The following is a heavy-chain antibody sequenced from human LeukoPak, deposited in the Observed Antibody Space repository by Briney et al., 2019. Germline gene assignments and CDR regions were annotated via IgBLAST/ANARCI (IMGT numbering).Heavy chain of an antibody. D-gene: IGHD3-3*01. CDR1: GFTFDDDD. V-gene: IGHV3-20*04. J-gene: IGHJ5*02. Sequence: GGSLRLSCAASGFTFDDDDMSWVRQVPGKGLEWVSAIRWNGTSIGYADSVKGRFTISRDNAKNSVYLQMNSLRPEDTAFYYCARLLRFYDFSFDPWGQGTLVTVSS. CDR3: ARLLRFYDFSFDP. CDR2: IRWNGTSI.